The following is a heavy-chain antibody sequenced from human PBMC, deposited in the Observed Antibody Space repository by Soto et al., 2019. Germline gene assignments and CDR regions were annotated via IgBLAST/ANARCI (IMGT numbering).Heavy chain of an antibody. D-gene: IGHD2-21*01. CDR1: GFTFTSYW. V-gene: IGHV3-7*05. CDR2: IKQDGGET. CDR3: AREVWRSFDY. J-gene: IGHJ4*02. Sequence: EVQLVESGGTLVQPGGSLRLSCAASGFTFTSYWMTWVRQAPGKGLEWVANIKQDGGETYYVDSLKGRFTISRDNAKNSLYLQMSSLRAEDTAVYYCAREVWRSFDYWGQGTLVTVSS.